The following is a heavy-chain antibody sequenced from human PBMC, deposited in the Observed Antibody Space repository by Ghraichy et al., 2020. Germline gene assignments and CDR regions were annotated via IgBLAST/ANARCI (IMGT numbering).Heavy chain of an antibody. V-gene: IGHV4-34*01. CDR2: INHSGST. CDR1: GGSFSGYY. J-gene: IGHJ6*02. CDR3: ARIVVVPAASAGPTYYYYYYGMDV. Sequence: GSLSLTCAVYGGSFSGYYWSWIRQPPGKGLEWIGEINHSGSTNYNPSLKSRVTISVDTSKNQFSLKLSSVTAADTAVYYCARIVVVPAASAGPTYYYYYYGMDVWGQETTVTVSS. D-gene: IGHD2-2*01.